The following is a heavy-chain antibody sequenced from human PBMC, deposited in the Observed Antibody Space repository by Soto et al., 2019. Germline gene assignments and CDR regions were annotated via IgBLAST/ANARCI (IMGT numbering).Heavy chain of an antibody. CDR1: GGTFSSYA. J-gene: IGHJ6*02. Sequence: QVQLVQSGAEVKKPGSSVKVSCKASGGTFSSYAISWVRQAPGQGLEWMGGIIPIFGTANYAQKFQGRVTITADESTSTAYMALSSLRSENTAVYYCAKFTILGAPLTYYYYGMDVWGQGTTVTVSS. V-gene: IGHV1-69*12. D-gene: IGHD3-3*01. CDR2: IIPIFGTA. CDR3: AKFTILGAPLTYYYYGMDV.